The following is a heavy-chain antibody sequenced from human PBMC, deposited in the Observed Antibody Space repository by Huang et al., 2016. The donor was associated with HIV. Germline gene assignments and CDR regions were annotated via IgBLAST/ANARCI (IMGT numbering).Heavy chain of an antibody. Sequence: VESGGRLVQPGGSIRLSCVGSTFRFGAYWMSWVRQSPGKGLEWGAKIKQDEREKYYVDSVKGRFNISRDNAKKVLFLEMNNVRVEDTATYYCATKTAAMDIWGQGTTVTVS. CDR2: IKQDEREK. J-gene: IGHJ6*02. V-gene: IGHV3-7*01. D-gene: IGHD1-7*01. CDR1: TFRFGAYW. CDR3: ATKTAAMDI.